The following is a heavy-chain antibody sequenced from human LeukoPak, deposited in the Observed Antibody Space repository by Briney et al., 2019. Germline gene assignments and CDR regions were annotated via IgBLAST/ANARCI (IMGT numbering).Heavy chain of an antibody. Sequence: GGSLRLSCAASGFTFDDYAMHWVRQAPGKGLEWVSGISWNSGSIGYADSVKGRFTISRDNAKNSLYLQMNSLRAEDTALYYCAKVMTGYSSSWYSLDFDYWGQGTLVTVSS. V-gene: IGHV3-9*01. CDR3: AKVMTGYSSSWYSLDFDY. J-gene: IGHJ4*02. D-gene: IGHD6-13*01. CDR2: ISWNSGSI. CDR1: GFTFDDYA.